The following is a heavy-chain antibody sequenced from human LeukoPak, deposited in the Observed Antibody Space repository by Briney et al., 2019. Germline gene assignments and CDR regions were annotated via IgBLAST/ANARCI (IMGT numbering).Heavy chain of an antibody. CDR1: GGSISSSSYY. J-gene: IGHJ6*03. V-gene: IGHV4-39*01. CDR3: ARLHYYYYYMDV. Sequence: SETLSLTCTVSGGSISSSSYYWGWIRQPPGKGLEWIGSIYYSGSTYYNPSLKSRVTISVDTSKNQFSLKLSSVTAADTPVYYCARLHYYYYYMDVWGKGTTVTVSS. CDR2: IYYSGST.